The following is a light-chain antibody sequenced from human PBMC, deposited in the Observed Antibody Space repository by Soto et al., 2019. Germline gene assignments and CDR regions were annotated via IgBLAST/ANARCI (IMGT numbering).Light chain of an antibody. CDR2: GAS. CDR1: QSASTTY. V-gene: IGKV3-20*01. Sequence: EIVLTQAPGTLSLSPGERATLSCRASQSASTTYFAWYQQKPRQAPRLLIYGASTRATGTPDRFSGSWCRTDFPLTISRLYHDDFAVYCCQQHGSSPYTFGPGTKLEIK. CDR3: QQHGSSPYT. J-gene: IGKJ2*01.